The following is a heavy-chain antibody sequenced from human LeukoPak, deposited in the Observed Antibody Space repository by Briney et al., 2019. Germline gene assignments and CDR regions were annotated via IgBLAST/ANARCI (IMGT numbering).Heavy chain of an antibody. CDR1: GGSISSYY. D-gene: IGHD3-22*01. V-gene: IGHV4-59*12. CDR2: IYYSGST. J-gene: IGHJ4*02. CDR3: ARDLSIDRKAR. Sequence: SETLSLTCTVSGGSISSYYWSWIRQPPGKGLEWIGYIYYSGSTNYNPSLKSRVTISVDTSKNQFSLKLSSVTAADTAVYYCARDLSIDRKARWSQGTLVTVSS.